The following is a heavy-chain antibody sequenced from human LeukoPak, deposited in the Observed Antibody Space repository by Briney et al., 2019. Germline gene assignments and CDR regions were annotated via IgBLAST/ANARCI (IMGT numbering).Heavy chain of an antibody. CDR2: INSSGSTI. CDR3: ARDPYYDSSGYYYYYGMDV. J-gene: IGHJ6*02. V-gene: IGHV3-11*01. Sequence: GGSLRLSCAASGFTFSDYYMSWIRQAPGKGLEWVSYINSSGSTIYYADSVKGRFTISRDNAKNSLYLQMNSLRAEDTAVYYCARDPYYDSSGYYYYYGMDVWGQGTTVTVSS. D-gene: IGHD3-22*01. CDR1: GFTFSDYY.